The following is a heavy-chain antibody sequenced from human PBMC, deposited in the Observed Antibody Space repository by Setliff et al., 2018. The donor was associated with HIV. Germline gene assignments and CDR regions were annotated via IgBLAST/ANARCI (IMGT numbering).Heavy chain of an antibody. J-gene: IGHJ4*02. V-gene: IGHV4-59*11. Sequence: LSLTCTVSGASISSHYWSWIRQSPGRELEWIGYIYSTGGTNYNPSLQSRVSISMDASKNKFSLKVTSVTSADTAVYYCAKGAGFYGDYTFDYWGQGHLVTVSS. D-gene: IGHD4-17*01. CDR1: GASISSHY. CDR2: IYSTGGT. CDR3: AKGAGFYGDYTFDY.